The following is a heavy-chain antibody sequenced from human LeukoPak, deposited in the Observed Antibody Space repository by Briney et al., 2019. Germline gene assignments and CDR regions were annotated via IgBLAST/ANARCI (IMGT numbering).Heavy chain of an antibody. Sequence: GGSLRLSCAASGFTFSHQGMSWVRQAPGKGLEWVSAISGSGGSTDYADSVKGRFTISRDNSKNTLYLQMNSLRAEDTAVYYCAREGYDFWSGYYGLYYYYYMDVWGKGTTVTVSS. CDR3: AREGYDFWSGYYGLYYYYYMDV. CDR1: GFTFSHQG. J-gene: IGHJ6*03. CDR2: ISGSGGST. D-gene: IGHD3-3*01. V-gene: IGHV3-23*01.